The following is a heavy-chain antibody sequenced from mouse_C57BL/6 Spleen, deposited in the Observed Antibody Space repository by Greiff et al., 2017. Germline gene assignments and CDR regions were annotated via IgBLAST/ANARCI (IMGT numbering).Heavy chain of an antibody. V-gene: IGHV1-80*01. CDR2: IYPGDGDT. CDR3: ASKFITGDYFDY. CDR1: GYAFSSYW. Sequence: VKLQESGAELVKPGASVKISCKASGYAFSSYWMNWVKQRPGKGLEWIGQIYPGDGDTNYNGKFKGKATLTADKSSSTAYMQRSSLTSEDSAVYFCASKFITGDYFDYWGQGTTLTVSS. D-gene: IGHD1-1*01. J-gene: IGHJ2*01.